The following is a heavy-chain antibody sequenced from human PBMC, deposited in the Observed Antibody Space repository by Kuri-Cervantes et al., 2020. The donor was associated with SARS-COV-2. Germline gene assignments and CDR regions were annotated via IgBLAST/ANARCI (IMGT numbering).Heavy chain of an antibody. CDR1: GFTFSGHW. CDR3: ARARYADYGSSSSYFQH. D-gene: IGHD4-17*01. CDR2: INPDGSYT. V-gene: IGHV3-74*01. J-gene: IGHJ1*01. Sequence: GESLKISCAASGFTFSGHWIHWVRQAPGKGLVWVSRINPDGSYTNNADSVKGRFTLSRDNSKNTLYLQMNSLRAEDTAVYYCARARYADYGSSSSYFQHWGQGTLVTVYS.